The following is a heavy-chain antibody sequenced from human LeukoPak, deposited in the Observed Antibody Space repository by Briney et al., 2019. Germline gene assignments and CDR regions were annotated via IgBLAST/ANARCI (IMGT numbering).Heavy chain of an antibody. V-gene: IGHV1-18*01. J-gene: IGHJ3*02. D-gene: IGHD2-2*01. Sequence: ASVKVSCKASGYTFTSYGISWVRQAPGQGLEWMGWISAYNGNTNYAQKLQGRVTMTTDTSTSTAYMELSRLRSDDTAVYYCASSVVPAAGDAFDIWGQGTMVTVPS. CDR2: ISAYNGNT. CDR1: GYTFTSYG. CDR3: ASSVVPAAGDAFDI.